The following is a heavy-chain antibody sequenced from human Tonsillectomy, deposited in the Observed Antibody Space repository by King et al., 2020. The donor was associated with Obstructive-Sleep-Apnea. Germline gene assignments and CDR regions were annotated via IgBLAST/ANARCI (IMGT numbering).Heavy chain of an antibody. V-gene: IGHV3-7*03. CDR2: IKQDGSEK. Sequence: VQLVESGGGLVQHGGSLRLSCAASGFTFSSYWMSWVRQAPGKGLEWVANIKQDGSEKYYVDSVKGRFTISRDNAKNSLYLQMNSLRAEDTAVYYCARDRYSDTIDGYISSYFYYWGQGTLFTVSS. D-gene: IGHD5-24*01. J-gene: IGHJ4*02. CDR1: GFTFSSYW. CDR3: ARDRYSDTIDGYISSYFYY.